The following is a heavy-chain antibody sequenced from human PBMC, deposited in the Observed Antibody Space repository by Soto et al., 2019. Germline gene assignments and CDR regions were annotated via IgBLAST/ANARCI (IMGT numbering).Heavy chain of an antibody. CDR2: IIPMLSIA. CDR3: ANRGYSSGLVIA. V-gene: IGHV1-69*02. Sequence: QVQLVQSGAEVKKPGSSVKVSCKASGGTFSSYTFSWVRQAPGQGLEWMGRIIPMLSIANYAKKFQGRVTITADKSTSTASMEPISMRSEETAVYYCANRGYSSGLVIAWVQGTLVTVSA. CDR1: GGTFSSYT. J-gene: IGHJ4*02. D-gene: IGHD5-18*01.